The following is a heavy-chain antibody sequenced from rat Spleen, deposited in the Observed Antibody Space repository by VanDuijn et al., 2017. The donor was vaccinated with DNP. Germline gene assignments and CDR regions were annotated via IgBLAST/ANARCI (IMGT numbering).Heavy chain of an antibody. CDR3: VRWNSGHFDY. V-gene: IGHV5-22*01. D-gene: IGHD4-3*01. J-gene: IGHJ2*01. CDR1: GFNFSAYY. Sequence: EVKLVESGGGLVQPGRSLKLSCAASGFNFSAYYMAWVRQAPAKGLEWVAYIGSPAYAPYYADSVKGRFTISRDNAKSTLYLQMNTLRSEDMATYYCVRWNSGHFDYWGQGVMVTVSS. CDR2: IGSPAYAP.